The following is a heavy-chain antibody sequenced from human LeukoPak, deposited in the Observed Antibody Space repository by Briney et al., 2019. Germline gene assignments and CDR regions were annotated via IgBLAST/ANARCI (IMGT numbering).Heavy chain of an antibody. Sequence: ASVKVSCKPSGYTFTGYYMHWVRQAPGQGLEGMGWINPNSGGTNYAQKFRGRVTMTRDTSISTAYMQLSRLRSDDTAVYYCARAGRRDGYNPGDAFDIWGQGTMVTVSS. D-gene: IGHD5-24*01. CDR2: INPNSGGT. J-gene: IGHJ3*02. CDR3: ARAGRRDGYNPGDAFDI. V-gene: IGHV1-2*02. CDR1: GYTFTGYY.